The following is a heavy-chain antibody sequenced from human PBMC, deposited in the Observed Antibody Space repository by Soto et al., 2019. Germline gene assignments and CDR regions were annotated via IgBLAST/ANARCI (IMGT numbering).Heavy chain of an antibody. CDR2: ISYSGST. J-gene: IGHJ4*01. V-gene: IGHV4-31*03. Sequence: SDTLSLTCTVSGRSINRGGYYGSGIRQPPGKGLEWIGYISYSGSTYYIPSLKSRVTISVDTSKNQFSLKLSSVTAADTAVYYSARDDSTGYRGAFDYWGQGTQVTVSS. CDR3: ARDDSTGYRGAFDY. CDR1: GRSINRGGYY. D-gene: IGHD3-22*01.